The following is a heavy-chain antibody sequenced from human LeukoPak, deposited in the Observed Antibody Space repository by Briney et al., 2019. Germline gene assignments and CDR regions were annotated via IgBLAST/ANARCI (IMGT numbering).Heavy chain of an antibody. Sequence: SETLSLTCAVYGGSSSGYYWSWIRQPPGKGLEWIGEINHSGSTNYNPSLKSRVTISVDTSKNQFSLKLTSVTAADTAVYYCARGAGYYDSRGYFFDYWGQGALVTVSS. V-gene: IGHV4-34*01. CDR1: GGSSSGYY. J-gene: IGHJ4*02. CDR3: ARGAGYYDSRGYFFDY. D-gene: IGHD3-22*01. CDR2: INHSGST.